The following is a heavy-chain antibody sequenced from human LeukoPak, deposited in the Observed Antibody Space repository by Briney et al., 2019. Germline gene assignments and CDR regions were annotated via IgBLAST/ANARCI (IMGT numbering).Heavy chain of an antibody. J-gene: IGHJ4*02. Sequence: SETLSLTCAVYGGSFSGYYWSWIRQPPGKGLEWIGEINHSGSTNYNPSLKSRVTISVDTSKNQFSLKLSSVTTADTAVYYCARGLEAAVRDFDYWGQGTLVTVSS. CDR1: GGSFSGYY. D-gene: IGHD6-13*01. CDR2: INHSGST. CDR3: ARGLEAAVRDFDY. V-gene: IGHV4-34*01.